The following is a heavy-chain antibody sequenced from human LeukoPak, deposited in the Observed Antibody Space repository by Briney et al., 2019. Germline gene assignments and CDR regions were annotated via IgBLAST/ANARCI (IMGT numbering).Heavy chain of an antibody. CDR1: GFTFSSYE. Sequence: TGGSLRLSCAASGFTFSSYEMNWVRQAPGKGLEWVSYISSSGSTIYYADSAKGRFTISRDNAKNSLYLQMNSLRAEDTAVYYCARGPYASGTYGRRGWVHYMDVWGKGTTVTISS. CDR3: ARGPYASGTYGRRGWVHYMDV. D-gene: IGHD3-10*01. CDR2: ISSSGSTI. V-gene: IGHV3-48*03. J-gene: IGHJ6*03.